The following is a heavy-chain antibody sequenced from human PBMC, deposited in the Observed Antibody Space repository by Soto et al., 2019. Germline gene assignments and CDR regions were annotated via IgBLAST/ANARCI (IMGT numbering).Heavy chain of an antibody. D-gene: IGHD3-22*01. Sequence: PSETLSLTCTVSDGSVSSGSYSWSWIRQPPGKGLEWIGYIYYSGSTNYNPSLKSRVTISVDTSKHQSSLKLSSVTAGGTAVYCCARSSRITMIVMVTYPTYFDYWGQGTLVTVSS. J-gene: IGHJ4*02. CDR3: ARSSRITMIVMVTYPTYFDY. CDR2: IYYSGST. V-gene: IGHV4-61*01. CDR1: DGSVSSGSYS.